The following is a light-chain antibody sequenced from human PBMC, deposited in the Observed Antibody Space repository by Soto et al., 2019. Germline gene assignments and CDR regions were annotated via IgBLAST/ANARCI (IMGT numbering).Light chain of an antibody. V-gene: IGKV1-5*03. J-gene: IGKJ4*01. CDR1: QSISSC. CDR2: KAS. Sequence: DIQMTQSPSTLSASVGDRVTISCRARQSISSCLAWYQQKPGKAPKFLIHKASSLESGVPSRFSGSGSGTEFTLTISSLQPDDFAIYYCQQYEGYPLTFGGGTKVEIK. CDR3: QQYEGYPLT.